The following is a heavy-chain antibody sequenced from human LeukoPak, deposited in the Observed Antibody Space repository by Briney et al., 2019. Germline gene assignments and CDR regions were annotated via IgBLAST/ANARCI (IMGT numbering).Heavy chain of an antibody. CDR3: ARLGSSFNWFDP. CDR2: IFYSGST. Sequence: SETLSLTCSVSGGSISSYYWTWIRQPPGEGLEYIGYIFYSGSTNYNPSLKGRVTISVEKSRNQFSLKLSSVTAADTAVYYCARLGSSFNWFDPWGQGTLVTVSS. J-gene: IGHJ5*02. D-gene: IGHD6-6*01. V-gene: IGHV4-59*08. CDR1: GGSISSYY.